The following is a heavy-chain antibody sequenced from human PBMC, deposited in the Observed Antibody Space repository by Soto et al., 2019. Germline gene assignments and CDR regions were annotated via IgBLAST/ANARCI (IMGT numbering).Heavy chain of an antibody. D-gene: IGHD3-10*01. CDR1: GFTFSSYG. CDR3: ASPSYGSGSYYMPVGY. V-gene: IGHV3-30*03. Sequence: GGSLRLSCAASGFTFSSYGMHWVRQAPGKGLEWVAIISYDGSNTYYADSVKGRFTISRDNSKNTLYLQMNSLRAEDTALYYCASPSYGSGSYYMPVGYWGQGTLVTVSS. J-gene: IGHJ4*02. CDR2: ISYDGSNT.